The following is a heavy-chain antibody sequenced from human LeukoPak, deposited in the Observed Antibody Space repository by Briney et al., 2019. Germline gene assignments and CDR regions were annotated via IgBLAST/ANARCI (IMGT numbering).Heavy chain of an antibody. CDR3: ARDSVAAIGTGYYYYGMDV. D-gene: IGHD1-1*01. J-gene: IGHJ6*02. CDR1: GGSISNHY. Sequence: SETLSLTCTVSGGSISNHYCSWIRQPPGKGLEWIGYIFYSGSTHYNPSLRSRVTISLDTSKNQFSLKLSSVTAADTAVYYCARDSVAAIGTGYYYYGMDVWGQGTTVTVSS. V-gene: IGHV4-59*11. CDR2: IFYSGST.